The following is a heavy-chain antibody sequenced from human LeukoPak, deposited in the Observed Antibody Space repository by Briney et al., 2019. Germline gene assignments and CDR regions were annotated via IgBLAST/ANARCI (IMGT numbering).Heavy chain of an antibody. V-gene: IGHV1-24*01. D-gene: IGHD4-17*01. CDR3: ATDLGDPGVFDY. CDR2: FDPEDGET. J-gene: IGHJ4*02. Sequence: GASVKVSYKVSGYTLTELSMHWVRQAPGKGLEWMGGFDPEDGETIYAQKFQGRVTMTEDTSTDTAYMELSSLRSEDTAVYYCATDLGDPGVFDYWGQGTLVTVSS. CDR1: GYTLTELS.